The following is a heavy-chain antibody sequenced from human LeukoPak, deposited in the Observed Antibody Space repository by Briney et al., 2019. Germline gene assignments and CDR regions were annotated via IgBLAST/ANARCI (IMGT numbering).Heavy chain of an antibody. CDR2: ISDSGST. CDR1: GGSISSRYHY. D-gene: IGHD1-1*01. V-gene: IGHV4-39*01. J-gene: IGHJ4*02. Sequence: PSETLSLTCTVSGGSISSRYHYWGWIRQPPGQGLEWIGTISDSGSTYYNPSLKSRITISVDASKNQFSLRLTSVTAADTAMYYCARGGAGMGYWGQGTLVTVSS. CDR3: ARGGAGMGY.